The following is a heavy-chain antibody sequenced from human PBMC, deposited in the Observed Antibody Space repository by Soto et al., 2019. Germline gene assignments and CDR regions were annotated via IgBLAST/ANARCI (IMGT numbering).Heavy chain of an antibody. CDR2: IHYSGNT. D-gene: IGHD3-22*01. CDR1: GDSISPYY. J-gene: IGHJ3*02. Sequence: TLSLTCTVSGDSISPYYWSWIRQPPGKGLECIGYIHYSGNTKYSPSLESRVTISLDTSKNQFSLKLTSVTAADTAEYFCARELESYDTNGYSLDAFDIWGQGXMVTV. CDR3: ARELESYDTNGYSLDAFDI. V-gene: IGHV4-59*01.